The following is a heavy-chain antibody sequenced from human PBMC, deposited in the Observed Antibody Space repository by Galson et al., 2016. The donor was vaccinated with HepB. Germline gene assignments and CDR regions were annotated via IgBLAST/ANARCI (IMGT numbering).Heavy chain of an antibody. CDR3: ARGPGSPVAGDFSHGLEV. Sequence: SLRLSCAASGFTFSTYWMHWVRQVPGMGLVWVSRVDSDGSRKTYVDSVKGRFTIARDNAKNTLYLQMNSLRVEDTAVYYCARGPGSPVAGDFSHGLEVWGQGATVTVSS. CDR2: VDSDGSRK. CDR1: GFTFSTYW. J-gene: IGHJ6*02. D-gene: IGHD6-13*01. V-gene: IGHV3-74*01.